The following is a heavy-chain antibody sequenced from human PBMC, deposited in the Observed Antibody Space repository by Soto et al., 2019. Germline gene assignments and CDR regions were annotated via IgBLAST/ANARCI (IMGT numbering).Heavy chain of an antibody. Sequence: GASVKVSCKASGYTFSDYFIQWLRQAPGQGLEWVAWINPKTAATNYAKKFQDRVTLTSDTSFSTAYVELTRLRPDDTAVYYCARIKWGLDYYSGMDVWGQGTAVTVSS. J-gene: IGHJ6*02. CDR1: GYTFSDYF. D-gene: IGHD1-26*01. V-gene: IGHV1-2*02. CDR2: INPKTAAT. CDR3: ARIKWGLDYYSGMDV.